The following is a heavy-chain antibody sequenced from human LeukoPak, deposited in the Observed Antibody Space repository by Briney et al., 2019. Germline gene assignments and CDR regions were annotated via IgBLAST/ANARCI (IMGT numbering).Heavy chain of an antibody. Sequence: SVKVSCKTSGGTFSGHAITWMRQAPGQGLEWMGGIIPIPDTANYAQKFQGRVTITMDEATITAYMELSSLRSEDTAVYFCTRGVVGDAISGYFQDWGQGTLVTVSS. V-gene: IGHV1-69*05. CDR3: TRGVVGDAISGYFQD. CDR1: GGTFSGHA. J-gene: IGHJ1*01. CDR2: IIPIPDTA. D-gene: IGHD2-15*01.